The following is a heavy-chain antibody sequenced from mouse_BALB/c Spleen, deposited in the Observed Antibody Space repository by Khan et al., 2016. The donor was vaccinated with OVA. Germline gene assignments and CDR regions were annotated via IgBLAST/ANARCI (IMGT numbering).Heavy chain of an antibody. CDR2: INPSTGYT. J-gene: IGHJ3*01. Sequence: QVQLQQSGAELAKPGASVKLSCKASGYTFTSYWMHWVKQRPGQGLEWIGYINPSTGYTEYNQKFKDQATLTADKSSSTAYLQLSSLTSEDSAVDYCGRGGYGSFAYWGQGTRVTVSA. CDR3: GRGGYGSFAY. D-gene: IGHD2-2*01. CDR1: GYTFTSYW. V-gene: IGHV1-7*01.